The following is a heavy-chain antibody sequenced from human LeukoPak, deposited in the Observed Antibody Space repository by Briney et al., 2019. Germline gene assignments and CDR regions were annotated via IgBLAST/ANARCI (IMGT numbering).Heavy chain of an antibody. J-gene: IGHJ4*02. V-gene: IGHV3-7*01. D-gene: IGHD4-23*01. CDR3: ARALDYGGNAHFDY. CDR1: GFTFNNYL. Sequence: PGGSLRLSCVASGFTFNNYLMTWVPPAPGKGLEWVADIKPDGSEPHYVDSVKGRFTISRDSAKNSLYLQMNSLRAEDTAVFYCARALDYGGNAHFDYWGQGTLVTVSS. CDR2: IKPDGSEP.